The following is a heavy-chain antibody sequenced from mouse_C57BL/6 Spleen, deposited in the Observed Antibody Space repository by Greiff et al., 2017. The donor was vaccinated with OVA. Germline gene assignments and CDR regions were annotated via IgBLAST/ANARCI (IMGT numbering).Heavy chain of an antibody. J-gene: IGHJ4*01. Sequence: QVQLKQPGAELVKPGASVKVSCKASGYTFTSYWMHWVKQRPGQGLEWIGRFHPSDSDTNYNQKFKGKAKLTVDKSSSTAYMQLSSLTSEDSAVYYCAKITTEEYYYAMDYWGQGTSVTVSS. D-gene: IGHD1-1*01. V-gene: IGHV1-74*01. CDR2: FHPSDSDT. CDR3: AKITTEEYYYAMDY. CDR1: GYTFTSYW.